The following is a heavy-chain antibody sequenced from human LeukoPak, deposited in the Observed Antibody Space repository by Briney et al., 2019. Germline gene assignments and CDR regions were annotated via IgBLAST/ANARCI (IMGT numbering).Heavy chain of an antibody. D-gene: IGHD6-13*01. Sequence: SETLSLTCTVSGGSISSSSYYWGWIRQPPGKGLEWIGSIYYSGSTYYNPSLKSRVTISVDTSKNQFSLKLSSVTAADTAVYYCARGHGSSWPCFDYWGQGTLVTVSS. V-gene: IGHV4-39*07. CDR2: IYYSGST. CDR1: GGSISSSSYY. CDR3: ARGHGSSWPCFDY. J-gene: IGHJ4*02.